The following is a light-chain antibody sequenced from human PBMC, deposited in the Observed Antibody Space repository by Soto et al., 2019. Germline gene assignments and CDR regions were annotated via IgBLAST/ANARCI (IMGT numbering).Light chain of an antibody. CDR2: GVS. J-gene: IGKJ1*01. CDR3: GQFVSSPPRT. Sequence: EIVLTQSPGTLSLSPGEKATLSCRASQSVGDTFLSWYQQKPGLAPMLLIYGVSNSATGIPDMFSGSGSGTDFILTSSRLEPEDFALYYCGQFVSSPPRTFGQGTKVEIK. CDR1: QSVGDTF. V-gene: IGKV3-20*01.